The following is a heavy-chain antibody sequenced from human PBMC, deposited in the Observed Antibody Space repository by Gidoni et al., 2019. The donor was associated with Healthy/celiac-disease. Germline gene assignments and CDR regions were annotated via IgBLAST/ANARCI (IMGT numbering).Heavy chain of an antibody. Sequence: EVQLVESGGGLVQPGGSLRLSCAASGFTFSSYSMNWVRQAPGKGLEWVSYISSSSSTIYYADSVKGRFTISRDNAKNSLYLQMNSLRDEDTAVYYCARGPSYIAARDYGEELIIPPPIRYWGQGTLVTVSS. J-gene: IGHJ4*02. CDR2: ISSSSSTI. V-gene: IGHV3-48*02. CDR1: GFTFSSYS. CDR3: ARGPSYIAARDYGEELIIPPPIRY. D-gene: IGHD6-6*01.